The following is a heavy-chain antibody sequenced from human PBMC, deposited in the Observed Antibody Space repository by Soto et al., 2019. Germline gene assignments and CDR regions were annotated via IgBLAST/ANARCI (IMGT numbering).Heavy chain of an antibody. Sequence: QLQLQESGSGLVKPSQTLSLTCAVSGGSISSGGYSWSWIRQPPGKCLEWIGYTYHSGSTYYNPSPKSRVTISVDRSKNQFSLKLSSVTAADTAVYYGARAGGLGAVAVDYWGQGTLVTVSS. J-gene: IGHJ4*02. D-gene: IGHD6-19*01. CDR3: ARAGGLGAVAVDY. CDR2: TYHSGST. CDR1: GGSISSGGYS. V-gene: IGHV4-30-2*01.